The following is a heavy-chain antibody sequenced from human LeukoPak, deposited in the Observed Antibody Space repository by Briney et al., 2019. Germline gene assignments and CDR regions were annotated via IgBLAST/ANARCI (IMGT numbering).Heavy chain of an antibody. D-gene: IGHD5-24*01. V-gene: IGHV3-33*01. CDR3: ARAERAFDY. CDR1: GFTFSSYG. Sequence: GSLRLSXXXSGFTFSSYGMHWVRQAPGKGLEGVAVIWYDGSNKYYADSVKGRFTISRDNSKNTLYLQMNSLRAEDTAVYYCARAERAFDYWGQGTLVTVSS. CDR2: IWYDGSNK. J-gene: IGHJ4*02.